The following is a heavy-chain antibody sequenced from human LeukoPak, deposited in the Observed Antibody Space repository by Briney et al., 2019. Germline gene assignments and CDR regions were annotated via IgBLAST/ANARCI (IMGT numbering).Heavy chain of an antibody. CDR3: AKDRTNSGSYSTTFDH. V-gene: IGHV3-9*01. D-gene: IGHD1-26*01. Sequence: GGSLRLSCAASGFTFDDYAMQWVRQAPGKGLEWVSSISWDSARIGYADSVKGRFIITRDNAKNSLYLQMNSLRAEDTALYYCAKDRTNSGSYSTTFDHWGQGTLVTVSS. CDR1: GFTFDDYA. CDR2: ISWDSARI. J-gene: IGHJ4*02.